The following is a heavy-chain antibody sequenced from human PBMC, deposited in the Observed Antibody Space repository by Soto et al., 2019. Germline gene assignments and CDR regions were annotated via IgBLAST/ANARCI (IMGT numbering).Heavy chain of an antibody. CDR2: ISGSSGNI. CDR1: GFTFSDYY. Sequence: QVQLVESGGGVGKPGGSLRLSCAASGFTFSDYYMSWTRQAPGKGLEWVAYISGSSGNIYYADSVKGRFTISRDKAKNSLYLQMDSVRADDTAVYYCARDRYSGSDAYMDVWGNGTTVTVSS. CDR3: ARDRYSGSDAYMDV. V-gene: IGHV3-11*01. J-gene: IGHJ6*03. D-gene: IGHD5-12*01.